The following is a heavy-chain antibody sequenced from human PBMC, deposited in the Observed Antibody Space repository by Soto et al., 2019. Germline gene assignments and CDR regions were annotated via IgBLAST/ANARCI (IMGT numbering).Heavy chain of an antibody. Sequence: QVQLVESGGGVVQPGRSLRLSCAASRFIFSDYAMHWVRQAPGKGLEWVAVISYGGDNKYYAESVRGRFAISSDNLKNTLYLQMNSLNPEDTAVYHCAKARHSTSWYGVEADFWGQGTLVTVSS. CDR1: RFIFSDYA. D-gene: IGHD6-13*01. CDR3: AKARHSTSWYGVEADF. J-gene: IGHJ4*02. CDR2: ISYGGDNK. V-gene: IGHV3-30*09.